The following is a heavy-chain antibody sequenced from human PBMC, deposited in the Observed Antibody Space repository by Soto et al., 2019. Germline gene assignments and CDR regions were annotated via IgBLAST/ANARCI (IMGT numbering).Heavy chain of an antibody. CDR2: MNPNSGNT. Sequence: QVQLVQSGAEVKKPGASVKVSCKASGYTFTSYDINWVRQATGQGLEWMGWMNPNSGNTGYAQKFQGRVTMTRNTSISTAYMELSSRISEDTAVYYCARRARRITIFGVVTPFGMDFWGQVTTVTVSS. V-gene: IGHV1-8*01. D-gene: IGHD3-3*01. CDR1: GYTFTSYD. J-gene: IGHJ6*02. CDR3: ARRARRITIFGVVTPFGMDF.